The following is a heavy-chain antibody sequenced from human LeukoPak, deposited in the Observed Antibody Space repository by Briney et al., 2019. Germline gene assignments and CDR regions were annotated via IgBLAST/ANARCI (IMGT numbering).Heavy chain of an antibody. Sequence: GASVTVSCKASGYTFTGYYMHWVRQAPGQGLEWMGWINPNSGGTNYAQKFQGRVTVTRDTSISTAYMDLSRLRSDDTAVYYCARAGVWDYSDSSGYHNAAFDIWGQGTMVTVSS. CDR2: INPNSGGT. V-gene: IGHV1-2*02. CDR3: ARAGVWDYSDSSGYHNAAFDI. J-gene: IGHJ3*02. D-gene: IGHD3-22*01. CDR1: GYTFTGYY.